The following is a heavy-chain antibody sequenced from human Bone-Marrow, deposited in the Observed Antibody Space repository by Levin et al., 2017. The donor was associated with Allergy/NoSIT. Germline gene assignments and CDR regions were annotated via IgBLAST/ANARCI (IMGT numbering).Heavy chain of an antibody. CDR1: GILFSSYD. Sequence: PSETLSLTCAASGILFSSYDMNWVRQAPGKGLEWVSSISAGGNYIYYADSVKGRFTISRDNAKNSLFLQMNSLRAEDTAVYYFASWAMYHYDRSAFDYFYYAIDVWGQGTTVTVSS. V-gene: IGHV3-21*01. CDR2: ISAGGNYI. J-gene: IGHJ6*02. CDR3: ASWAMYHYDRSAFDYFYYAIDV. D-gene: IGHD3-22*01.